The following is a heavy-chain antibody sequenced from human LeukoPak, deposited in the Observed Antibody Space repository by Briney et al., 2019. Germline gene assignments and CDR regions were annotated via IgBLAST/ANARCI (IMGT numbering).Heavy chain of an antibody. CDR1: GGSISGSSYY. Sequence: SETLSLTCTVSGGSISGSSYYWGWIRQPPGKGLEWIGSIYYSGSTYYNPSLKSRVTISVDTSKNQFSLKLSSVTAADTAVYYCARGREGFDYWGQGTLVTVSS. J-gene: IGHJ4*02. V-gene: IGHV4-39*07. CDR2: IYYSGST. CDR3: ARGREGFDY. D-gene: IGHD5-24*01.